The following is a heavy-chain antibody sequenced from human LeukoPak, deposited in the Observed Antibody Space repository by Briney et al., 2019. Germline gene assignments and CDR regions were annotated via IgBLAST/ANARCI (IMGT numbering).Heavy chain of an antibody. Sequence: ASVKVSCKASGYTFTSYDTNWVRQAPGQGLEWMGWMNPNSGNTGYAQKFQGRVTMTRNTSISTAYMELSSLRSEDTAVYYCARIDYGSGSYYNPSDYWGQGTLVTVSS. J-gene: IGHJ4*02. CDR1: GYTFTSYD. CDR3: ARIDYGSGSYYNPSDY. V-gene: IGHV1-8*01. D-gene: IGHD3-10*01. CDR2: MNPNSGNT.